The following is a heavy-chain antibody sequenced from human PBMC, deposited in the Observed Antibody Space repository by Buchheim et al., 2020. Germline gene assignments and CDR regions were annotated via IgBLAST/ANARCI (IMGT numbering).Heavy chain of an antibody. Sequence: EVQLVESGGGLVQPGGSLRLSCAASGFTVSSNYMSWVRQAPGKGLEWVSVIYSGGSTYYADSVKGRFTISRPNSKHTLYLQMNSLRAEDTAVYYCARASRERATIFGVARYYYDYWGQGTL. D-gene: IGHD3-3*01. CDR2: IYSGGST. V-gene: IGHV3-53*04. J-gene: IGHJ4*02. CDR1: GFTVSSNY. CDR3: ARASRERATIFGVARYYYDY.